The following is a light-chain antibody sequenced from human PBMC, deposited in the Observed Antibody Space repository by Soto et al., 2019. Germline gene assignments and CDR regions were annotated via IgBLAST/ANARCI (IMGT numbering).Light chain of an antibody. Sequence: DIAMTQSPSTLSASVGDSVTLTCRASQTISAWLAWYQQKPGKAPKLLIYKASDLETWVPSRFSGSGSGTEFTLTISGLQPDDFATYYCQQYSSYPLTFGPGTKVDVK. CDR3: QQYSSYPLT. V-gene: IGKV1-5*03. CDR2: KAS. CDR1: QTISAW. J-gene: IGKJ3*01.